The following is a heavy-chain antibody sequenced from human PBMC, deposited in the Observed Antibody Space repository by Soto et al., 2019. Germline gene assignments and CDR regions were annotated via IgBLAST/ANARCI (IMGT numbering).Heavy chain of an antibody. CDR2: IIPIFGTA. J-gene: IGHJ5*02. CDR1: GGTFSSYA. CDR3: AREVVSESIVGANPQP. V-gene: IGHV1-69*13. Sequence: GVSVKVSCKASGGTFSSYAISWVRQAPGQGLEWMGGIIPIFGTANYAQKFQGRVTITADESTSTAYTELSSLRSEDTAVYYCAREVVSESIVGANPQPWGQGTLVTVSS. D-gene: IGHD1-26*01.